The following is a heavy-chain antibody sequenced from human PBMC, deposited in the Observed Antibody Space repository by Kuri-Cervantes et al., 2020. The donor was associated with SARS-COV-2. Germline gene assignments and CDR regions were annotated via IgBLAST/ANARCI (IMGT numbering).Heavy chain of an antibody. CDR3: ARETVAGTGDWFDP. V-gene: IGHV4-59*12. CDR1: GGSISSYY. D-gene: IGHD6-19*01. Sequence: GSLRLSCTVSGGSISSYYWSWIRQPPGKGLEWIGYIYYGGSTNYNPSLKSRVTISVDTSKNQFSLKLSSVTAADTAVYYCARETVAGTGDWFDPWGQGTLVTVSS. J-gene: IGHJ5*02. CDR2: IYYGGST.